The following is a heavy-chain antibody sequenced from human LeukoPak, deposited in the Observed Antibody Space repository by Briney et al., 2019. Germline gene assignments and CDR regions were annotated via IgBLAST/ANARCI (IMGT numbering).Heavy chain of an antibody. D-gene: IGHD3/OR15-3a*01. CDR2: IKLDGSEK. Sequence: GGSLRLSCVASGFSFGKYWMSWVRQAPGKGLEWVANIKLDGSEKNYVDSVKGRFIISRDNTKSSLYLQMNSLRAEDTAVFYCARDQYDTWSRRGNFDSWGQGTLVIVSS. CDR3: ARDQYDTWSRRGNFDS. CDR1: GFSFGKYW. V-gene: IGHV3-7*03. J-gene: IGHJ4*02.